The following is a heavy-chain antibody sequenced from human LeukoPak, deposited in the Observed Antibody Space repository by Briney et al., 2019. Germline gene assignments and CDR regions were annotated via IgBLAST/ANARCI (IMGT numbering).Heavy chain of an antibody. J-gene: IGHJ4*02. Sequence: GGSLRLSCAASGFTFSTYNMNWVRQAPGKGLEWVSSISGSSSYIYYADSVKGRFSISRDNAKNSLYLQMNSLRAEDTAVYYCACSYSSGWSYYFDYWGQGTLVTVSS. V-gene: IGHV3-21*01. CDR2: ISGSSSYI. D-gene: IGHD6-19*01. CDR1: GFTFSTYN. CDR3: ACSYSSGWSYYFDY.